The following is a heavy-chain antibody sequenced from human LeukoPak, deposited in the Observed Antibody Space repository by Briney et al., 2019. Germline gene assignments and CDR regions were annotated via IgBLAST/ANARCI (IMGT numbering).Heavy chain of an antibody. J-gene: IGHJ4*02. CDR2: INHRGST. CDR3: ASSVGSTDY. V-gene: IGHV4-34*01. Sequence: SETLSLTCAVYGESLCKYYWTWIRQSPGMGLEWIGEINHRGSTNLNPSLKSRVTLSVDTSKHQFSLRLTSVTAADAAVYYCASSVGSTDYWGQGTLVTVSS. CDR1: GESLCKYY. D-gene: IGHD1-26*01.